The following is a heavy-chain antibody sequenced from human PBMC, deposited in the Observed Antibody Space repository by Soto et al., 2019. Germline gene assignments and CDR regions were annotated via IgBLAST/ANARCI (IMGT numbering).Heavy chain of an antibody. Sequence: QVQLQESGPGLVKPSETLSLTCTVSGGSIGTYYWSWIRQPPGKGLEWIGYIYYRGNTDYNPSLTSRVTISLDPPRTQFSLKLRSVTAADTAVYYCARHPGYYNILTGSTTYYFDYWGQGIVVTVSS. J-gene: IGHJ4*02. CDR1: GGSIGTYY. D-gene: IGHD3-9*01. CDR3: ARHPGYYNILTGSTTYYFDY. CDR2: IYYRGNT. V-gene: IGHV4-59*08.